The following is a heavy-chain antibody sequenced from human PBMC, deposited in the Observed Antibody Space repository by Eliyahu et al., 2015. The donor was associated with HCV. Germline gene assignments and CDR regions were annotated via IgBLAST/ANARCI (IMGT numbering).Heavy chain of an antibody. J-gene: IGHJ4*02. Sequence: QLQLQESGPGLVKPSETLSLTCTVSGXSISSSSYYWGWIRQPPGKELEWIGSIYYSGSTYYNPSLKSRVTISVDTSQNQFSLKLSSVTAADTAVYYCASSDRITMVRGALYYFDYWGQGTLVTVSS. CDR1: GXSISSSSYY. V-gene: IGHV4-39*01. D-gene: IGHD3-10*01. CDR3: ASSDRITMVRGALYYFDY. CDR2: IYYSGST.